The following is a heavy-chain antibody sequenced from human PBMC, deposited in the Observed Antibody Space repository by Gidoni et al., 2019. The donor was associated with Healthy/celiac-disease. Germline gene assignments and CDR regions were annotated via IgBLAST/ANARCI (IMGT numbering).Heavy chain of an antibody. D-gene: IGHD4-17*01. V-gene: IGHV4-38-2*02. Sequence: QVQLQESAPGLVKPSETLSLTCAVSGYSISSGYYWGWIRRPPGEGLEWIGSIYHSGSTYYNPSLKSRVTISVDTSKNQFSLKLSSVTAADTAVYYCARDGGDYGDPLDYWGQGTLVTVSS. J-gene: IGHJ4*02. CDR2: IYHSGST. CDR1: GYSISSGYY. CDR3: ARDGGDYGDPLDY.